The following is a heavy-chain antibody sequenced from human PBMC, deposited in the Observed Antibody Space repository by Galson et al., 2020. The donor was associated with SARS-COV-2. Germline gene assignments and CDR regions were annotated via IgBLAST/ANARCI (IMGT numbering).Heavy chain of an antibody. CDR1: GFTFRSSA. J-gene: IGHJ3*02. Sequence: GGSLRLSCAASGFTFRSSATHSVRQAPGKGLERVAVLSYDGSNTHYAHSVKGRFTSSRDNRKNTLYLQLNRLRAEDTAVYYCARARSGSYFSAFDIWGQGTMVTVSS. CDR3: ARARSGSYFSAFDI. CDR2: LSYDGSNT. D-gene: IGHD1-26*01. V-gene: IGHV3-30*04.